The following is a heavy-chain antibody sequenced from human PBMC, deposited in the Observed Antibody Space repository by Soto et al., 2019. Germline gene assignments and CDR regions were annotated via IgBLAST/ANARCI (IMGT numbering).Heavy chain of an antibody. J-gene: IGHJ6*03. Sequence: EVQLVESGGGLVQPGGSLRLSCAASGFTFSSYWMHWVRQAPGKGLVWVSRINSDGSSTSYADSVKGRFTISRDNAKNTLYLQMNSLRAEDTAVYYCARGITPTAHYYYYMDVWGKGTTVTVSS. CDR2: INSDGSST. D-gene: IGHD3-16*01. CDR1: GFTFSSYW. V-gene: IGHV3-74*01. CDR3: ARGITPTAHYYYYMDV.